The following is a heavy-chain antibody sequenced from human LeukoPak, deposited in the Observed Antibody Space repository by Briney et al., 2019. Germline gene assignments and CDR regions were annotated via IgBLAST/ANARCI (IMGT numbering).Heavy chain of an antibody. CDR1: GGSISSSSYY. D-gene: IGHD5-12*01. CDR3: ARGRGYSGYGLLGYYYMDV. J-gene: IGHJ6*03. V-gene: IGHV4-39*01. CDR2: IYYSGST. Sequence: PSETLSLTCTVSGGSISSSSYYWGWIRQPPGKGLEWNGSIYYSGSTYYNPSLKSRVTISVDTSKNQFSLKLSSVTAADTAVYYCARGRGYSGYGLLGYYYMDVWGKGTTVTVSS.